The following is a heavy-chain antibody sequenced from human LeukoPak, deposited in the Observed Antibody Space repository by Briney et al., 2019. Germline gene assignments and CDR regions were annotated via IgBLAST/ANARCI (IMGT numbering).Heavy chain of an antibody. J-gene: IGHJ5*02. CDR3: ARGRIQLWLRRNWFDP. CDR1: GGSFSGYY. Sequence: TSETLSLTCAVYGGSFSGYYWRWIREPPGKGLEWIGEINQSGSTNYNPSLKSRVTISVDTSKNQFSLKLSSVTGADTAVYYCARGRIQLWLRRNWFDPGGQGPLVTVSS. D-gene: IGHD5-18*01. V-gene: IGHV4-34*01. CDR2: INQSGST.